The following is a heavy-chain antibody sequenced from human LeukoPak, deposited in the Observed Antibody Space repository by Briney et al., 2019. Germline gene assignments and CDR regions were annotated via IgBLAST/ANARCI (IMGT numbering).Heavy chain of an antibody. J-gene: IGHJ4*02. CDR1: GSIFTSYW. V-gene: IGHV5-51*01. Sequence: TAGESLQISCQGSGSIFTSYWIGWGRQLPGKGLEWMGIIYPGDSDTRYSPSFQGQVTITDEKSISTSYLQWSSLKASDTAMYYCARLPTKGSIDYWGQGTLVTVSS. CDR3: ARLPTKGSIDY. CDR2: IYPGDSDT.